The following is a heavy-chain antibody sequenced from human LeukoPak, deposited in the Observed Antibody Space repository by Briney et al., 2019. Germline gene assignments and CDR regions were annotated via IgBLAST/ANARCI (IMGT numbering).Heavy chain of an antibody. CDR2: INWNSGYI. CDR3: AKAGGNGGFKASNYFDY. V-gene: IGHV3-9*01. J-gene: IGHJ4*02. CDR1: GFTLGEYA. Sequence: GGSLRLSCAASGFTLGEYAMHWVRQVPGKGLEWVSSINWNSGYIVYEDSVKGRFTASRDNAKTSLYLQMNSLRPEDTALYYCAKAGGNGGFKASNYFDYWGQGTLVTVSS. D-gene: IGHD4-23*01.